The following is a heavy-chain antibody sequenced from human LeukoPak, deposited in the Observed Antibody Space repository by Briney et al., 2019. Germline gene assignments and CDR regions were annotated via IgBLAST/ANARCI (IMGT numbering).Heavy chain of an antibody. V-gene: IGHV4-30-2*01. Sequence: SETLSLTCSVSGGSISSTSYYWSWIRQPPGKGLEWIGYIYHSGSTYYNPSLKSRVTISVDRSKNQFSLKLSSVTAADTAVYYCARDSSGEYMDVWGKGTTVTVSS. J-gene: IGHJ6*03. D-gene: IGHD3-10*01. CDR2: IYHSGST. CDR3: ARDSSGEYMDV. CDR1: GGSISSTSYY.